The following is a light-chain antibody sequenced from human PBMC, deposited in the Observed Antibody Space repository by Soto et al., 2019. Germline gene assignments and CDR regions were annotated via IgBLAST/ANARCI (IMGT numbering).Light chain of an antibody. CDR3: QQCGDTPET. Sequence: EIVLTQSPATLSLSPGERVTVSCRASQAVSTSSFAWYQKKPGQAPRLLFYDDFTRATGVPDRFSVSGSGKDLPLTIRRLVPEDVGVYFCQQCGDTPETFGQGTKLEIK. V-gene: IGKV3-20*01. CDR2: DDF. CDR1: QAVSTSS. J-gene: IGKJ2*01.